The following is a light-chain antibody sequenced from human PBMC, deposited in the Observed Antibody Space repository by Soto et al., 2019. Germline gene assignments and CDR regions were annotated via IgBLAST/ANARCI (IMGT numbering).Light chain of an antibody. CDR1: QTVSGSY. Sequence: EIVLTQSPGTVSLSPGETASLSCRASQTVSGSYLAWYQQKPGQAPRLLIYGITTRATGVPDKFSGGGSGTAFTLTISGLESEDFALYTCQQYASSPPTFGGGTKVEIK. CDR3: QQYASSPPT. J-gene: IGKJ4*01. CDR2: GIT. V-gene: IGKV3-20*01.